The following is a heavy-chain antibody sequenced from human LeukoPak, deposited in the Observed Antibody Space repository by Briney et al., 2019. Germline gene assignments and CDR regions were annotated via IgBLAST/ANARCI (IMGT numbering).Heavy chain of an antibody. CDR1: GFTFSSYS. CDR3: ARVGCSSTSCHLLD. V-gene: IGHV3-21*01. Sequence: GGSLRLSCAASGFTFSSYSMNWVRQAPGKGLEWVSSISSSSSYIYYADSVKGRFTISRDNAKNSLYLQMNSLRAEDTAVYYCARVGCSSTSCHLLDWGQGTLVTVSS. J-gene: IGHJ4*02. D-gene: IGHD2-2*01. CDR2: ISSSSSYI.